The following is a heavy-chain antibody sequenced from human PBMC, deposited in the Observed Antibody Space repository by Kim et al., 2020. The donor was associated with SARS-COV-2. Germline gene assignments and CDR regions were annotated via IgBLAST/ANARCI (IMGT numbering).Heavy chain of an antibody. V-gene: IGHV3-48*04. CDR3: ARDCGGDCYSGYYGMDV. CDR1: GFTFSSYS. D-gene: IGHD2-21*02. CDR2: ISSSSSTI. J-gene: IGHJ6*02. Sequence: GGSLRLSCAASGFTFSSYSMNWVQAPGKGLEWVSYISSSSSTIYYADSVKGRFTISRDNAKNSLYLQMNSLRAEDTAVYYCARDCGGDCYSGYYGMDVWGQGTTVTVSS.